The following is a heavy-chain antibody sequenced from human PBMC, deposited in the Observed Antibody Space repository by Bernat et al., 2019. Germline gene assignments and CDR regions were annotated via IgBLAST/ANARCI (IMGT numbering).Heavy chain of an antibody. V-gene: IGHV1-18*01. D-gene: IGHD2-2*01. J-gene: IGHJ6*02. CDR3: ARVGYDCSSTSCYGFYYYYGMDV. CDR1: GYTFTSYG. Sequence: QVQLVQSGAEVKKPGASVKVSCKASGYTFTSYGISWVRQAPGQGLEWMGWISAYNGNTNYAQKLQGRVTMTTDTSTSTAYMELRSLRSEDTAVYYCARVGYDCSSTSCYGFYYYYGMDVWGQGTTVTVSS. CDR2: ISAYNGNT.